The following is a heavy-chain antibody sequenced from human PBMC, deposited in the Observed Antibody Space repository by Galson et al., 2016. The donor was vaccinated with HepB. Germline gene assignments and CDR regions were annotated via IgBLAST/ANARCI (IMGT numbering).Heavy chain of an antibody. CDR1: GFIFDSYV. V-gene: IGHV3-23*01. Sequence: SLRLSCAASGFIFDSYVMSWVRQAPGKGLEWVSTVRGSGDVTYYADSVKGRFTISRDNSKNTFYLQMKSLRAEDTALYYCAKGDRDTCVSSSCPDSYYYFAMDVWGQGTTVTVSS. CDR2: VRGSGDVT. CDR3: AKGDRDTCVSSSCPDSYYYFAMDV. J-gene: IGHJ6*02. D-gene: IGHD2-2*01.